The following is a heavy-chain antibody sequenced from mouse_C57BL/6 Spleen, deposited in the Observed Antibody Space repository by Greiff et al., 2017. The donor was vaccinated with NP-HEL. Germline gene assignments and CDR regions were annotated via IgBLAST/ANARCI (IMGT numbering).Heavy chain of an antibody. Sequence: VQLQQPGAELVKPGASVKLSCKASGYTFTSYWMHWVKQRPGQGLEWIGMIHPNSGSTNYNEKFKSKATLTVDKSSSTAYMQLSSLTSEDSAVYYCARGVPDYYGTDWYFDVWGTGTTVTVSS. CDR3: ARGVPDYYGTDWYFDV. D-gene: IGHD1-1*01. CDR1: GYTFTSYW. J-gene: IGHJ1*03. V-gene: IGHV1-64*01. CDR2: IHPNSGST.